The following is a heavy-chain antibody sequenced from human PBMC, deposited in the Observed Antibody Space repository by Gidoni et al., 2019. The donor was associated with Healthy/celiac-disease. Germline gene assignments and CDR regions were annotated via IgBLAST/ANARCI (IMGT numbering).Heavy chain of an antibody. Sequence: QVQLQESGPGLLKPSVTLSLTCTVSAGSVRSGSYYWSWLRQPPGKGLEWIGYIYYSGSTNYNPSLKSRVTISVDTSKNQFSLKLSSVTAADTAVYYCARGADSYYDSSGYPLDYYYGMDVWGQGTTVTVSS. J-gene: IGHJ6*02. V-gene: IGHV4-61*01. CDR2: IYYSGST. D-gene: IGHD3-22*01. CDR1: AGSVRSGSYY. CDR3: ARGADSYYDSSGYPLDYYYGMDV.